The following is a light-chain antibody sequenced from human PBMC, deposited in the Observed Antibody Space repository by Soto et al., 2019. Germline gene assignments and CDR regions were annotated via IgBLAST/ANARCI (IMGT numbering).Light chain of an antibody. J-gene: IGKJ1*01. Sequence: EIVMTQSPATLSLSPGERATLSCRASQSVSSNLAWYQQKPGQAPRLLIYGASNRATGIPARFSGSGSGTDFTLTISSLESEDFAVYYCQQYNNWPERTFGRGTKVEIK. V-gene: IGKV3D-15*01. CDR2: GAS. CDR1: QSVSSN. CDR3: QQYNNWPERT.